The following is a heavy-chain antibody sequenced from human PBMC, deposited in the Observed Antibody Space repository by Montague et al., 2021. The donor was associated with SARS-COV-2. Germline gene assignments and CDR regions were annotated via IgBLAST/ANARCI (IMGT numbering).Heavy chain of an antibody. CDR2: SGST. Sequence: SGSTYYNPSLKSRVTISVDTSKSQFSLKLSSVTAADTAVYYCASASSITIFGVVNQFEYGGKGTLVNVS. CDR3: ASASSITIFGVVNQFEY. V-gene: IGHV4-31*02. J-gene: IGHJ4*02. D-gene: IGHD3-3*01.